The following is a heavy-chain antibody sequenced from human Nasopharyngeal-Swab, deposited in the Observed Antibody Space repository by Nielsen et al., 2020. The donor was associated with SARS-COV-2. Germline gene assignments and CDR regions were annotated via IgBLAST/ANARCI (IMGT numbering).Heavy chain of an antibody. J-gene: IGHJ4*02. Sequence: VRQAPGKGLEWVSSISSSSSYIYYADSVKGRFTISRDNAKNSLYLQMNSLRAEDTAVYYCARDGEPELYYFDYWGQGTLVTVLL. CDR3: ARDGEPELYYFDY. D-gene: IGHD1-14*01. CDR2: ISSSSSYI. V-gene: IGHV3-21*01.